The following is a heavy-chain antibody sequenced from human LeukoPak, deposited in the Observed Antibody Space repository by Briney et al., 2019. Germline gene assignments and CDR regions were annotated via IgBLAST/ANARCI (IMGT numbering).Heavy chain of an antibody. CDR3: AKDIYSDFWSGYSEK. D-gene: IGHD3-3*01. J-gene: IGHJ4*02. CDR1: GFTFSSYA. V-gene: IGHV3-9*01. Sequence: GGSLRLSCAASGFTFSSYAMHWVRQAPGKGLEWVSGINWNSGNIGYADSVKGRFTISRDNAKKSLYLQMNSLRAEDTAFYYCAKDIYSDFWSGYSEKWGQGTLVTVSS. CDR2: INWNSGNI.